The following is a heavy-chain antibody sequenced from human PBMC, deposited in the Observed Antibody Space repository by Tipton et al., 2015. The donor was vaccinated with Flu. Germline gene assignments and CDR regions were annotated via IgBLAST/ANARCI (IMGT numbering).Heavy chain of an antibody. J-gene: IGHJ6*03. Sequence: QLVQSGAEVKKPGASVKVSCKASGYTFTSYGISWVRQAPGQGLEWMGWISAYNGNTNYAQKLQGRVTMTTDTSTSTAYMELRSLRSDDTAVYYCARLYCGGDCYDEYYYYYYYMDVWGKGTTVTVSS. CDR2: ISAYNGNT. D-gene: IGHD2-21*01. CDR3: ARLYCGGDCYDEYYYYYYYMDV. V-gene: IGHV1-18*04. CDR1: GYTFTSYG.